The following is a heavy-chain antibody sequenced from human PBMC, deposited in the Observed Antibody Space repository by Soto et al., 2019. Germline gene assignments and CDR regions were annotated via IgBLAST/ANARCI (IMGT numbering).Heavy chain of an antibody. CDR3: AKWVAVAGKLDL. CDR1: GFTFTSDS. V-gene: IGHV3-21*06. Sequence: LRLSCEASGFTFTSDSMTWVRQAPGKGLEWVSSISSHGRDIFYADSVKGRFTISRDNAKDSLHLQMNSLTGEDSAVYYCAKWVAVAGKLDLWGQGTLVTVSS. J-gene: IGHJ4*02. D-gene: IGHD6-19*01. CDR2: ISSHGRDI.